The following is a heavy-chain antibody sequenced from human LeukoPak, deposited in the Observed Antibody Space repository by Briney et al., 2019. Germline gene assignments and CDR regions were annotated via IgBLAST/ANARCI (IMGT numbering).Heavy chain of an antibody. CDR1: GYTFTSYY. D-gene: IGHD6-13*01. Sequence: ASVKVSCKASGYTFTSYYLHWVRQAPVQGLEWMGWINPNSGGTNYAQKFQGRVTMTRDTSISTAYMELSRLRSDDTAVYYCAREKAAAAFDYWGQGTLVTVSS. J-gene: IGHJ4*02. V-gene: IGHV1-2*02. CDR3: AREKAAAAFDY. CDR2: INPNSGGT.